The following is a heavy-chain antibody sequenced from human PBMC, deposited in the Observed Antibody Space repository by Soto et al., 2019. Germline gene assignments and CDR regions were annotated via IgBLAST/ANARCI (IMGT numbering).Heavy chain of an antibody. CDR1: GGSISSYY. CDR2: IYYSGST. V-gene: IGHV4-59*01. D-gene: IGHD3-10*01. CDR3: AGRYSGGESFQL. Sequence: SETLSLTCTVSGGSISSYYWSWIRQPPGKGLEWIGYIYYSGSTNYNPSLKSRVTISVDTSKNQFSLKLISVTAADTAAYYCAGRYSGGESFQLWGQGTLVTVSS. J-gene: IGHJ1*01.